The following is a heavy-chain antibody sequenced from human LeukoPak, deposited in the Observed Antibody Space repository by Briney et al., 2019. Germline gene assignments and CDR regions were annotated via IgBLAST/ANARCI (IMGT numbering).Heavy chain of an antibody. CDR2: ISSSGSTI. CDR3: ARAADCSSTSCYGKAHNWFDP. J-gene: IGHJ5*02. V-gene: IGHV3-48*03. CDR1: GFTFSSYE. Sequence: GGSLRLSCAASGFTFSSYEMNWVRQAPGKGLEWVSYISSSGSTIYYADSVKGRFTISRDNAKNSLYLQMNSLRAEDTAVYYCARAADCSSTSCYGKAHNWFDPWGQGTLVTVSS. D-gene: IGHD2-2*01.